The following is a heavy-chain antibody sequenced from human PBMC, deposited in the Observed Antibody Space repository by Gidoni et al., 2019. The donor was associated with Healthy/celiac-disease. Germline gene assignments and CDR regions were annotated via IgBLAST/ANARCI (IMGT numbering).Heavy chain of an antibody. D-gene: IGHD3-3*01. CDR1: GFSLSNARMG. CDR2: IFSNDEK. CDR3: ARTPILTITIFGVVTYYGMDV. V-gene: IGHV2-26*01. J-gene: IGHJ6*02. Sequence: QVTLKESGPVLVKPTETLTLTCTVSGFSLSNARMGVSWIRQPPGKALEWLAHIFSNDEKSYSTSLKSRLTISKDTSKSQVVLTMTNMDPVDTATYYCARTPILTITIFGVVTYYGMDVWGQGTTVTVSS.